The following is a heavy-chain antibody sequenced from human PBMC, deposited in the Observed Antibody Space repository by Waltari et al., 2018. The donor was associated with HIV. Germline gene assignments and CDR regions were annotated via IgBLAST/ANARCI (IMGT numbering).Heavy chain of an antibody. Sequence: GQSGAEVKKPGASLKVSCRSSGYTFPTRTIRWVRQAPGQGLEWMGWRNGGDYNTKYAEKFQGRSTISGDTSASTSFMELSSLISEDTAVYFGAREWVRIGMDLDYRGQGTLVTVSS. CDR2: RNGGDYNT. CDR1: GYTFPTRT. V-gene: IGHV1-3*01. D-gene: IGHD2-2*03. CDR3: AREWVRIGMDLDY. J-gene: IGHJ4*02.